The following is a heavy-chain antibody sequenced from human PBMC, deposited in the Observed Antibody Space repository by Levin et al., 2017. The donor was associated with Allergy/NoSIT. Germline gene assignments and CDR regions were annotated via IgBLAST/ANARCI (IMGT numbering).Heavy chain of an antibody. CDR3: AKDISKWLQQEHSPFDY. CDR2: ISGSGATT. J-gene: IGHJ4*02. Sequence: GGSLRLSCAASGFTFSSYAMSWVRQAPGKGLEWVSGISGSGATTYYADSVKGRFTISRDNYKNTLYLHMNSLRAEDTAVYYCAKDISKWLQQEHSPFDYWGQGTLVTVSS. D-gene: IGHD5-24*01. CDR1: GFTFSSYA. V-gene: IGHV3-23*01.